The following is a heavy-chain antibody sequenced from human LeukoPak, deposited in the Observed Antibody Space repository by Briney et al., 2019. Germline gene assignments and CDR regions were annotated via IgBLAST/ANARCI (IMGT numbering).Heavy chain of an antibody. J-gene: IGHJ3*02. CDR2: IKQGGGEI. D-gene: IGHD2-2*01. V-gene: IGHV3-7*03. Sequence: GGSLRLSCAASGFTFSDYWMSWVRQTPGKGLEWVANIKQGGGEIYYLDSVKGRFTISRDNAKNSLYLQMNSLRAEDTALYYCARSQLLVVNAFDIWGQGTMVTVSS. CDR3: ARSQLLVVNAFDI. CDR1: GFTFSDYW.